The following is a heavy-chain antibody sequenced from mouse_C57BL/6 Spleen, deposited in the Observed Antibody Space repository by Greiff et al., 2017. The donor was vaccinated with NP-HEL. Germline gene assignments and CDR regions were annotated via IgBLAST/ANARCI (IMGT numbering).Heavy chain of an antibody. CDR1: GFTFSDYG. D-gene: IGHD3-2*02. CDR2: ISNLAYSI. J-gene: IGHJ4*01. V-gene: IGHV5-15*01. CDR3: ERQRTAQATYAMDY. Sequence: EVKLVESGGGLVQPGGSLKLSCAASGFTFSDYGMAWVRQAPRKGPEWVAFISNLAYSIYSADTVTGRFTLSRENANNTLYLEMSSLRSEKTAMYYGERQRTAQATYAMDYWGQGTSVTVSS.